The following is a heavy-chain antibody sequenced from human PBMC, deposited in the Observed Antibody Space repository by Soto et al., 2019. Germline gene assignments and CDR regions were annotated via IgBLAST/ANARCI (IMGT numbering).Heavy chain of an antibody. V-gene: IGHV4-31*03. CDR3: ARGPPSVEYYFDY. J-gene: IGHJ4*02. CDR2: IYYSGST. CDR1: GGSISSGGYY. Sequence: QVQLQESGPGLVKPSQTLSLTCTVSGGSISSGGYYWSWIRQHPGKGLEWIGYIYYSGSTYYNPSLKRRVTISVDTSKNQFSRKLSSVTAADTAVYYCARGPPSVEYYFDYWGQGTLVTVSS.